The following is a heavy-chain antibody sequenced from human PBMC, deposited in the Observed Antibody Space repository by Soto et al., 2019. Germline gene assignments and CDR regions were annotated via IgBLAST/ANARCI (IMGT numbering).Heavy chain of an antibody. D-gene: IGHD3-10*01. CDR3: AKYRGDPYGMEV. V-gene: IGHV3-30*18. J-gene: IGHJ6*02. CDR1: GFTFSSYG. Sequence: QVQLVESGGGVVQPGRSLRLSCAASGFTFSSYGMHWVRQAPGKGLEWVAVISYDGSNKYYADSVKGRFTISRDNSKNTLYLQMKSLRAEDTAVYYCAKYRGDPYGMEVWGQGTTVTVSS. CDR2: ISYDGSNK.